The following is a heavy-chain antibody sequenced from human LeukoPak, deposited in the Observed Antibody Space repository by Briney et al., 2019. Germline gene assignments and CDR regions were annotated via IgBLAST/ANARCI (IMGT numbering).Heavy chain of an antibody. V-gene: IGHV4-38-2*02. J-gene: IGHJ4*02. Sequence: PSETLSLTCTVSGYSISSGYYWGWIWQPPGKGLEWIGSIYHSGSTYYNPSLKSRVTISVDTSKNQFSLKLSSVTAADTAVYYCARGRYYYGSGSYPSVYYFDYWGQGTLVTVSS. CDR2: IYHSGST. D-gene: IGHD3-10*01. CDR1: GYSISSGYY. CDR3: ARGRYYYGSGSYPSVYYFDY.